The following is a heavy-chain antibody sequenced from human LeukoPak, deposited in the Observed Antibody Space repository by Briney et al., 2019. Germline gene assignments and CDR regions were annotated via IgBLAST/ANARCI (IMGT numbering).Heavy chain of an antibody. J-gene: IGHJ5*02. CDR1: GFTFSSYW. V-gene: IGHV3-7*01. CDR3: ARVWFPATLVDP. Sequence: PGGSLRLSCAASGFTFSSYWMIWVRQAPGKGRVWVANIKQDGSEKYYVDSVKGRFTISRDNAKNSLYLQMNSVIAEDTAVYYCARVWFPATLVDPWGQGTLVTVSS. CDR2: IKQDGSEK. D-gene: IGHD2/OR15-2a*01.